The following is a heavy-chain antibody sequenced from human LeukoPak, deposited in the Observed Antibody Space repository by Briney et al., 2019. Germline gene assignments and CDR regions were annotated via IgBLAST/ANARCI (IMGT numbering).Heavy chain of an antibody. CDR1: GFTFSGYA. V-gene: IGHV3-30*04. CDR3: ARDPFKGYCGGDCYLYYYYMDV. Sequence: PGGSLKLSCAASGFTFSGYAMHWVRQAPGKGLEWVAVISYDGSNKYYADSVKGRFTISRDNSKNTLYLQMNSLRAEGTAVYYCARDPFKGYCGGDCYLYYYYMDVWGKGTTVTVSS. D-gene: IGHD2-21*02. CDR2: ISYDGSNK. J-gene: IGHJ6*03.